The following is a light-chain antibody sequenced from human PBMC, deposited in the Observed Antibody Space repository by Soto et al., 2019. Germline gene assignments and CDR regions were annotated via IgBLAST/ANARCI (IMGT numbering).Light chain of an antibody. CDR3: CSYAGVV. V-gene: IGLV2-23*01. CDR2: EGS. J-gene: IGLJ2*01. CDR1: SSDVGSYNL. Sequence: QSALTQPASVSGSPGPSITISCTGTSSDVGSYNLVSWYQPHPGKAPKLMIYEGSKRPSGVSNRFSGSKSGNTASLTISGLQAEDEADYYCCSYAGVVFGGGTKLTVL.